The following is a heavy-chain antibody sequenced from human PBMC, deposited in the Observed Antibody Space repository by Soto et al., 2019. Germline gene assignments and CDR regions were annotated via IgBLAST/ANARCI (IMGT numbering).Heavy chain of an antibody. Sequence: VASVKVSCKASGYTFTSYAMHWVRQAPGQRLEWMGWINAGNGNTKYSQKFQGRVTITRDTSASTAYMELSSLRSEDTAVYYCARDPWSGSSWHDYWGQGTLVTVSS. CDR1: GYTFTSYA. D-gene: IGHD6-13*01. CDR3: ARDPWSGSSWHDY. V-gene: IGHV1-3*01. CDR2: INAGNGNT. J-gene: IGHJ4*02.